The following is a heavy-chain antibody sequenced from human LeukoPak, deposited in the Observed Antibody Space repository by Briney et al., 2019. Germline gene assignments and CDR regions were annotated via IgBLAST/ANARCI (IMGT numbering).Heavy chain of an antibody. Sequence: PSETLSLTCSVSGGPISRHFWSWIRQPPGKGLEWVAFIHYSGRTKYNPSLQSRVTISIDTSENKFFLKLTSVTAADTAVYYCARLLDNDSSGDPDTFDMWGQGTVVTVSS. CDR2: IHYSGRT. D-gene: IGHD3-22*01. V-gene: IGHV4-59*11. J-gene: IGHJ3*02. CDR3: ARLLDNDSSGDPDTFDM. CDR1: GGPISRHF.